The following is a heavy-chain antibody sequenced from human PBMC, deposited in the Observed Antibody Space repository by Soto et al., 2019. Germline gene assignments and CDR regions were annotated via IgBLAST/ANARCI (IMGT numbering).Heavy chain of an antibody. CDR2: IYYSGST. CDR3: ARAYGGYADY. D-gene: IGHD5-12*01. Sequence: QVQLQESGPGLVKPSETLSLTCTVSGGSISSYYWSWIRQPPGKGLEWIGYIYYSGSTNYNPSLKSRVTISVDTSKNQFSLKLSSVTAADTDVYYCARAYGGYADYWGQGALVTVSS. CDR1: GGSISSYY. J-gene: IGHJ4*02. V-gene: IGHV4-59*01.